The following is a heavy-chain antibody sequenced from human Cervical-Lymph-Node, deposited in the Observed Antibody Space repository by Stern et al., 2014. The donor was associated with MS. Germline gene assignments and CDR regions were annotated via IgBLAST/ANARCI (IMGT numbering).Heavy chain of an antibody. CDR2: IYADGTNK. D-gene: IGHD5-12*01. J-gene: IGHJ3*02. CDR1: GFTFSSYA. V-gene: IGHV3-33*01. CDR3: ATSSLHSGYDLPDAFDI. Sequence: QVQLVESGGGVVQPGRSLRLSCAASGFTFSSYAMHWVRQAPGKGPEYVAVIYADGTNKYYADSVKGLFTISRDNSKNTLYLQMNSLRAEDTAVYYCATSSLHSGYDLPDAFDIWGQGTMVTVSS.